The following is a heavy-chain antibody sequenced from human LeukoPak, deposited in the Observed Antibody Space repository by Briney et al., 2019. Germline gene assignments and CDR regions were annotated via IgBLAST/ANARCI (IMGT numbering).Heavy chain of an antibody. J-gene: IGHJ5*02. D-gene: IGHD2-2*01. CDR3: ARSRGYCSSTSCPNWFDP. Sequence: SQTLSLTCTVSARSISSGGYYWNWIRQNPGRGLEWFGYIYYSGSTYYNPSHKRRVTISVDTSKNQFSLKLSSVTAADTAVYYCARSRGYCSSTSCPNWFDPWGQGTLVTVSS. CDR2: IYYSGST. CDR1: ARSISSGGYY. V-gene: IGHV4-31*03.